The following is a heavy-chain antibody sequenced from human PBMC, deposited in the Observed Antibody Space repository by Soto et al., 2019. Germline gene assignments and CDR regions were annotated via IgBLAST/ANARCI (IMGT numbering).Heavy chain of an antibody. CDR1: GYTFTSYG. CDR3: ARANLGYCSGGSCYIPRPCDY. Sequence: GASVKVSCKASGYTFTSYGISWVRQAPGQGLEWIGWISAYNGNTNYAQKLQGRVTMTTDTSTSTAYMELRSLRSDDTAVYYCARANLGYCSGGSCYIPRPCDYWGQGTLVTVSS. J-gene: IGHJ4*02. D-gene: IGHD2-15*01. V-gene: IGHV1-18*01. CDR2: ISAYNGNT.